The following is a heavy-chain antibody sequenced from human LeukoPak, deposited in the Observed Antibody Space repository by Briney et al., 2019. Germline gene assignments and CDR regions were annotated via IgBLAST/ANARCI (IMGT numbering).Heavy chain of an antibody. J-gene: IGHJ5*02. CDR3: ARGGYYGSGNDFRFDP. Sequence: SETLSLTCTVSGGSISSYYWSRIRQSPGKGLECIGYIHYTGSTNYNPSLKSRVTISVETSKNQFSLKLKSVTAADTAVYYCARGGYYGSGNDFRFDPWGQGTLVTVSS. CDR2: IHYTGST. CDR1: GGSISSYY. V-gene: IGHV4-59*01. D-gene: IGHD3-10*01.